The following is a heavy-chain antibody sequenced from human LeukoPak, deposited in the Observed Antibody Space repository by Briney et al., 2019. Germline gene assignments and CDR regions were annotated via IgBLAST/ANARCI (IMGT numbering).Heavy chain of an antibody. Sequence: GGSLRLSCAASGFTFSSYAMSWVRQAPGKGLEWVSGIVGSGGSTYSADSVKGRFTISRDNSKNTLYLQMNSLRAEDTAVYHCAKGTLWSGYYYFDYWGQGTLVTVSS. CDR1: GFTFSSYA. D-gene: IGHD3-3*01. CDR3: AKGTLWSGYYYFDY. CDR2: IVGSGGST. V-gene: IGHV3-23*01. J-gene: IGHJ4*02.